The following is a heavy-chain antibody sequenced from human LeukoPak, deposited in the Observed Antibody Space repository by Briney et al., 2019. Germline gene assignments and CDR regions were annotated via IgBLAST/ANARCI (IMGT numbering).Heavy chain of an antibody. CDR3: AINSAAYCGGDCYSPYYFDY. J-gene: IGHJ4*02. Sequence: GASVNVSCKASGYTFTDYYMHWVRQAPGQGLEWMGRINPNSGGTNYAQKFQGRVTMTRDTSISTAYLELSRLRSDDTAVYYCAINSAAYCGGDCYSPYYFDYWGQGTLVTVSS. D-gene: IGHD2-21*02. V-gene: IGHV1-2*06. CDR1: GYTFTDYY. CDR2: INPNSGGT.